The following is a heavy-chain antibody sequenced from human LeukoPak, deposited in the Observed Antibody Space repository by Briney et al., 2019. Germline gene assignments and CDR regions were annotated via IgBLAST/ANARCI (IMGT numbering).Heavy chain of an antibody. Sequence: GGSLRLSCAASGFTFSSYAMSWVRQAPGKGLEWVSAISGSGGSTYYADSVKGRFTISRDNSKNTLYLQMNSLRAEDTAVYYCASEAAAAGTGYYYYGMDVWGQGTTVTVSS. V-gene: IGHV3-23*01. CDR2: ISGSGGST. CDR1: GFTFSSYA. D-gene: IGHD6-13*01. CDR3: ASEAAAAGTGYYYYGMDV. J-gene: IGHJ6*02.